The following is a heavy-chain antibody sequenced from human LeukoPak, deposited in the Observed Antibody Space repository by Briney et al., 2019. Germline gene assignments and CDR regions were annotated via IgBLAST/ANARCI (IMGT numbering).Heavy chain of an antibody. D-gene: IGHD3-22*01. CDR2: ISPSSSTI. Sequence: GGSLRLSCAASGFTFSTYSMNWVRQAPGKGLEWVSYISPSSSTIYYADSVKGRFTISRDNDKNSLYLQMNSLRAEDTAVSYCASDRDYYDSSGYLFDYWGQGTLVTVSS. V-gene: IGHV3-48*01. J-gene: IGHJ4*02. CDR1: GFTFSTYS. CDR3: ASDRDYYDSSGYLFDY.